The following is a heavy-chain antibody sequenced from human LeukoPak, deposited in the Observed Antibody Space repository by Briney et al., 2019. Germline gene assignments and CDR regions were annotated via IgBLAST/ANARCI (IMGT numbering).Heavy chain of an antibody. CDR1: GFTFSTFA. J-gene: IGHJ4*02. CDR2: IFPSGGEI. Sequence: GGSLRLSCAASGFTFSTFAMIWVRQPPGKGLEWVSSIFPSGGEIHYADSVRSRFTISRDNSKNTLSLQMNSLRVEDTAVYYCTKDPNSSGWYIDFFDYWGQGTLVTVSS. CDR3: TKDPNSSGWYIDFFDY. V-gene: IGHV3-23*01. D-gene: IGHD6-19*01.